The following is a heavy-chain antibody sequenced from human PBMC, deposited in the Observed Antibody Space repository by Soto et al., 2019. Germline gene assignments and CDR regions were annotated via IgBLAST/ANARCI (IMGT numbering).Heavy chain of an antibody. CDR1: GGTFSSYA. Sequence: ASVKVSCKASGGTFSSYAISWVRQAPGQGLEWMGGIIPIFGTANYAQKFQGRVTITADESTSTAYMELSSLRSEDTAVYYCARDGGGYSGYDSRDFYYYYYGMDVWGQGTTVTVSS. CDR2: IIPIFGTA. CDR3: ARDGGGYSGYDSRDFYYYYYGMDV. D-gene: IGHD5-12*01. V-gene: IGHV1-69*13. J-gene: IGHJ6*02.